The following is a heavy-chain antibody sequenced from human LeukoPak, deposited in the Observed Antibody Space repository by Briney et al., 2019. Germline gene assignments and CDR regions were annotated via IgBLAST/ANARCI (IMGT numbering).Heavy chain of an antibody. Sequence: GGPLRLSCAASGFTFSDEYMSWIRQAPGKGLEWVSYISNSGSYTNYADSVKGRFTISRDNAKNSLYLQMNSLRAEDTAVYYCARSRGAGPGAYFDYWGQGTLITVSS. J-gene: IGHJ4*02. CDR3: ARSRGAGPGAYFDY. V-gene: IGHV3-11*03. CDR1: GFTFSDEY. CDR2: ISNSGSYT. D-gene: IGHD6-19*01.